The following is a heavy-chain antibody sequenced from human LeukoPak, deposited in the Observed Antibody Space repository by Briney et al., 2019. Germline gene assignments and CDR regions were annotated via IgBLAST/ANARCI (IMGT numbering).Heavy chain of an antibody. CDR2: INPNSGGT. CDR1: GYTFTSYY. CDR3: ARDRDCSGGSCVDI. V-gene: IGHV1-2*06. Sequence: GASVKVSCKASGYTFTSYYMHWVRQAPGQGLEWMGRINPNSGGTNYAQKFQGRVTMTRDTSISTAYMELSRLRSDDTAVYYCARDRDCSGGSCVDIWGQGTMVTVSS. J-gene: IGHJ3*02. D-gene: IGHD2-15*01.